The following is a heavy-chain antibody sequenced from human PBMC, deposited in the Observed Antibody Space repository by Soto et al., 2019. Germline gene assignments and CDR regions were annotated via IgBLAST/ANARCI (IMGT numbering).Heavy chain of an antibody. V-gene: IGHV3-23*01. D-gene: IGHD4-17*01. CDR1: GFTFSSYA. J-gene: IGHJ6*03. Sequence: GGSLRLSCAASGFTFSSYAMSWVRQAPGKGLEWVSAISGSGGSTYYADSVKGRFTISRDNSKNTLNLQMNSLRAEDTAVYYCAKDRNGDYYYYYYMDVWGKGTTVTVSS. CDR3: AKDRNGDYYYYYYMDV. CDR2: ISGSGGST.